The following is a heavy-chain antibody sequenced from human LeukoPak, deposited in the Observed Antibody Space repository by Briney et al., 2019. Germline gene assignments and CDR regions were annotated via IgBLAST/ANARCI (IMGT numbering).Heavy chain of an antibody. CDR2: ISYDGSNK. J-gene: IGHJ1*01. CDR3: ARDLVPAEYFQH. V-gene: IGHV3-30-3*01. D-gene: IGHD2-8*02. CDR1: GFTFSSYA. Sequence: GGSLRLSCAASGFTFSSYAMHWVRQAPGKGLEWVAVISYDGSNKYYADSVKGRFTISRDNSKNTLYLQMNSLRAEDTAVYYCARDLVPAEYFQHWGQGTLVTVSS.